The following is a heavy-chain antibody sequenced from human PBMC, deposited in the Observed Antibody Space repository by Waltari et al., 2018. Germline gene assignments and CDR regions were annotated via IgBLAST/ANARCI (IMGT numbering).Heavy chain of an antibody. V-gene: IGHV3-48*03. CDR3: ATTPRNWNYYYYGMDV. Sequence: EVQLVESGGGLVQRGGSLRLSCVVSGITFSIYEMNWVRQAPGQGLDCVSYTIVSGTNIYYSDSVKGRFTISRDDVKNSLFLQMNSLRAEDSGVYYCATTPRNWNYYYYGMDVWGQGTTVTVSS. CDR1: GITFSIYE. D-gene: IGHD1-1*01. CDR2: TIVSGTNI. J-gene: IGHJ6*02.